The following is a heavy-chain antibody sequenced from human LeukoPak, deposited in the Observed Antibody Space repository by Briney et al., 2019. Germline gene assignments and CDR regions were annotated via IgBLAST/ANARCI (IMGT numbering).Heavy chain of an antibody. J-gene: IGHJ4*02. CDR1: GYTFATYG. Sequence: GASVKVSCKASGYTFATYGISWVRQAPGQGLEWMGWISGYNGNTNYAQKLQGRVTMTTDTSTSTAYMELRSLRSDDTAVYYCARDTGFTYGQGPDSWGQGTQVTVSS. V-gene: IGHV1-18*01. D-gene: IGHD5-18*01. CDR3: ARDTGFTYGQGPDS. CDR2: ISGYNGNT.